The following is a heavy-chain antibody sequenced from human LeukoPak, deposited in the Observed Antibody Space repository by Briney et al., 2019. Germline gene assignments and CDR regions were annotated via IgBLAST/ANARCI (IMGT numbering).Heavy chain of an antibody. CDR1: GFTFSSHG. CDR2: INTSGGST. J-gene: IGHJ4*02. Sequence: GGSLRLSCAASGFTFSSHGMSWVRQAPGKGLEWVSAINTSGGSTYYADSVKGRFTISRDNSKNTLYLQMNSLRAEDTAVFYCAKGTTDYDASDPLDFWGQGTLVTVSS. CDR3: AKGTTDYDASDPLDF. D-gene: IGHD3-16*01. V-gene: IGHV3-23*01.